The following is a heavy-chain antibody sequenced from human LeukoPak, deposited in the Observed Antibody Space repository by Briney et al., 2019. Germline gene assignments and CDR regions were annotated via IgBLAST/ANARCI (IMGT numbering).Heavy chain of an antibody. Sequence: ASETLSLTCTVSGGSVSSTSYYWGWIRQPPGQGLEWIGTVYYSGSTYYNSSLKSRVTMSVDTSKNQFSLKLSSVTAADTAMYYCARAWATDYFDYWGQGTLVTVSS. CDR3: ARAWATDYFDY. J-gene: IGHJ4*02. V-gene: IGHV4-39*07. CDR1: GGSVSSTSYY. CDR2: VYYSGST.